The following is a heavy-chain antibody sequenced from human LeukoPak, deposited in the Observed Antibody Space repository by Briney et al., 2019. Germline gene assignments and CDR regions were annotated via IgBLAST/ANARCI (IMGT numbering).Heavy chain of an antibody. V-gene: IGHV4-39*07. D-gene: IGHD5-12*01. CDR3: ARGTTITGEYYMDV. CDR1: GGSISSSSYY. Sequence: SETLSLTCTVSGGSISSSSYYWGWIRQPPGKGLEWIANIYYSGSTNYNPSLKSRVTMSVDTSKNQFSLKMSSVTAADTAVYYCARGTTITGEYYMDVWGKGTTVTISS. J-gene: IGHJ6*03. CDR2: IYYSGST.